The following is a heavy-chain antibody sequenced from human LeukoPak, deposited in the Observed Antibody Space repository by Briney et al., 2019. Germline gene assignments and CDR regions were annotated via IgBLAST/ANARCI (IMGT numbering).Heavy chain of an antibody. CDR2: IIPIFGTA. CDR3: ARDKDDILTGYYKGSFDY. Sequence: ASVKVSCKASGGTFSSYAISWVRQAPGQGLERMGGIIPIFGTANYAQKFQGRVTITADKSTSTAYMELSSLRSEDTAVYYCARDKDDILTGYYKGSFDYWGQGTLVTVSS. D-gene: IGHD3-9*01. J-gene: IGHJ4*02. CDR1: GGTFSSYA. V-gene: IGHV1-69*06.